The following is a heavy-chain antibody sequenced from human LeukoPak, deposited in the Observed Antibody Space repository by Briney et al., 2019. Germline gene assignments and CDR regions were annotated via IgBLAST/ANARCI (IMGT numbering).Heavy chain of an antibody. J-gene: IGHJ4*02. V-gene: IGHV3-33*08. CDR1: GFTFSSYS. CDR3: ARASLYSGYDFDY. Sequence: GGSLRLSCAASGFTFSSYSMNWVRQAPGKGLEWVAVIWYDGSNKYYADSVKGRFTISRDNSKNTLYLQMNSLRAEDTAVYYCARASLYSGYDFDYWGQGTLVTVSS. D-gene: IGHD5-12*01. CDR2: IWYDGSNK.